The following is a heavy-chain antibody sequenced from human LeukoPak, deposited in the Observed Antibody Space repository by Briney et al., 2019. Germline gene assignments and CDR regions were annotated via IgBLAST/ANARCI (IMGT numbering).Heavy chain of an antibody. V-gene: IGHV4-59*12. CDR1: GGSISSYY. Sequence: SETLSLTCTVSGGSISSYYWSWIRQPPGKGLEWIGYIYYSGSTNYNPSLKSRVTISVDTSKNHFSLKLSSVTAADTAVYYCARGYYYDSSGYYTDYWGQGTLVTVSS. CDR2: IYYSGST. D-gene: IGHD3-22*01. J-gene: IGHJ4*02. CDR3: ARGYYYDSSGYYTDY.